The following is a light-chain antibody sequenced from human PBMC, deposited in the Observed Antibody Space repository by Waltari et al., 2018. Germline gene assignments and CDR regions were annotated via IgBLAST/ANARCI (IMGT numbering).Light chain of an antibody. CDR3: SSYISSSTLEV. V-gene: IGLV2-14*03. J-gene: IGLJ3*02. CDR2: DVS. Sequence: QSALTQPASVSGSPGPSITISCTGTSSDVGGYNYVPWYQQHPGKAPKLMIFDVSNRPSGVSNRFSGSKSGNTASLTISGLQAEDEADYYCSSYISSSTLEVFGGGTRLTVL. CDR1: SSDVGGYNY.